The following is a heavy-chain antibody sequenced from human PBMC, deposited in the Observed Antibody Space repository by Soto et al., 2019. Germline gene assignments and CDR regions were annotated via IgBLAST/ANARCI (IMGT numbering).Heavy chain of an antibody. Sequence: EVQLLESGGGLVQPGGSLRLSCAASGFTFSSYAMSWVRQAPGKGLEWGSAISGSGGSTYYADSVKGRFTISRDNSKNTLYLQMNSLRDEDTAVYYCAKAPRRNDYGDAWARFDPWGQGTLVTVSS. V-gene: IGHV3-23*01. J-gene: IGHJ5*02. CDR3: AKAPRRNDYGDAWARFDP. CDR2: ISGSGGST. D-gene: IGHD4-17*01. CDR1: GFTFSSYA.